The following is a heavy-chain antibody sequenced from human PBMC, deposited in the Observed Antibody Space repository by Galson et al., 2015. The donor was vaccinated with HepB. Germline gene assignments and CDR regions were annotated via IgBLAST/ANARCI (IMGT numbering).Heavy chain of an antibody. J-gene: IGHJ5*02. CDR2: ISAYNGNT. Sequence: SVKVSCKASGYTFTSYGISWVRQAPGQGLEWMGWISAYNGNTNYAQKLQGRVTMTTDTSTSTAYMELRSLRSDDTAVYYCARRDRGTIAAAGLAYNWFDPWGQGTLVTVSS. V-gene: IGHV1-18*01. D-gene: IGHD6-13*01. CDR3: ARRDRGTIAAAGLAYNWFDP. CDR1: GYTFTSYG.